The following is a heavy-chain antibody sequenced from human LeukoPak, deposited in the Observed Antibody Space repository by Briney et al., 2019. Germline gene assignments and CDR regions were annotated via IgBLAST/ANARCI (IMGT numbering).Heavy chain of an antibody. D-gene: IGHD6-19*01. V-gene: IGHV3-21*01. CDR3: ARVRYSSGWRNSMDAFDI. J-gene: IGHJ3*02. CDR2: ISRRSTYI. Sequence: GGSLRLSCAASGFTVSNYTINWVRQPPGKGLEWVSSISRRSTYIYYADSVKGRFTISKDNAKNSLYLQMDSLRAEDTAVYYCARVRYSSGWRNSMDAFDIWGQGTMVTVSS. CDR1: GFTVSNYT.